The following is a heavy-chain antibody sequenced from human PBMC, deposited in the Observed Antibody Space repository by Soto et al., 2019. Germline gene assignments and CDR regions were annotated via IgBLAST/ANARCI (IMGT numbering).Heavy chain of an antibody. CDR1: GYTFTSYA. CDR2: INAGNGNT. J-gene: IGHJ4*02. Sequence: GASVKVSCKASGYTFTSYAMHWVRQAPGQRLEWMGWINAGNGNTKYSQKFQGRVTITRDTSASTAYMELSSLRSEDTAVYYCARAPKRFFGVVIIHFDYWGQGTLVTVSS. V-gene: IGHV1-3*01. CDR3: ARAPKRFFGVVIIHFDY. D-gene: IGHD3-3*01.